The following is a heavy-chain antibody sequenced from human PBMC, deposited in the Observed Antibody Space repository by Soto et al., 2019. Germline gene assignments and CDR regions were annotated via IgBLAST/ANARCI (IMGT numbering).Heavy chain of an antibody. V-gene: IGHV3-74*01. Sequence: GGSLRLSCATSGFTFGDYWMHWVRHAPGKGPEWVSRMTSDGRTVQYADSVKGRFTTSRDNAKSTLYLQMNSLRAEDTAIYYCATAEVDYWGPGTLVTVSS. J-gene: IGHJ4*02. CDR2: MTSDGRTV. CDR1: GFTFGDYW. CDR3: ATAEVDY.